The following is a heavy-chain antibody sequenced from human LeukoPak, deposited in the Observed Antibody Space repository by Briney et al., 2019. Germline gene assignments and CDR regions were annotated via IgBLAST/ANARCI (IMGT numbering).Heavy chain of an antibody. CDR1: GFSFSNYG. D-gene: IGHD6-13*01. V-gene: IGHV3-30*02. J-gene: IGHJ4*02. CDR3: AKEIAERREAFDY. Sequence: AGGSLRLSCAASGFSFSNYGIHWVRQAPGKGLEWVAFVRYDGGNKYYAESVKGRFTIPRDNSKNTLYLQMNSLRAEDTAVYYCAKEIAERREAFDYGGQGTLATVSS. CDR2: VRYDGGNK.